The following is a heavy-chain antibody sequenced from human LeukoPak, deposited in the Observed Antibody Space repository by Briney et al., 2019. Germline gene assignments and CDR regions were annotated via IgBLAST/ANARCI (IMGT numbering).Heavy chain of an antibody. J-gene: IGHJ4*02. CDR1: GDSITSNH. D-gene: IGHD3-10*01. CDR3: ARHVFSDGSPFDS. V-gene: IGHV4-59*08. Sequence: PSETLSLTCTVSGDSITSNHWSWLRQPPGKGLEWIGHISYTGSTNYNPSLKTRLTMSLDTSKNHFSLTLTSVTAADTALYYCARHVFSDGSPFDSWGQGSLVTVSS. CDR2: ISYTGST.